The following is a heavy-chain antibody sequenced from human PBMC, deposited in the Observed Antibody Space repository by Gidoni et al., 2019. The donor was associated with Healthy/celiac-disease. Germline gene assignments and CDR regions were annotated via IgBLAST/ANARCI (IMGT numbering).Heavy chain of an antibody. Sequence: QVQLQQWGAGLLKPSETLSLTCAVYGGSFSGYYWSWIRQPPGKGLEWIGEINHSGSTNYNPSLKSRVTISVDTSKNQFSLKLSSVTAADTAVYYCARGRKKPGITMVRGVNDWFDPWGQGTLVTVSS. J-gene: IGHJ5*02. CDR2: INHSGST. D-gene: IGHD3-10*01. CDR3: ARGRKKPGITMVRGVNDWFDP. V-gene: IGHV4-34*01. CDR1: GGSFSGYY.